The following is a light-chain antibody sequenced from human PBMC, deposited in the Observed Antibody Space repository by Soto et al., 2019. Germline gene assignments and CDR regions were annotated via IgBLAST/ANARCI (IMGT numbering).Light chain of an antibody. CDR1: SSDVGGYNY. V-gene: IGLV2-8*01. CDR2: EVS. J-gene: IGLJ1*01. Sequence: QSVLTQPPSASGSPGQSVAISCTGTSSDVGGYNYVSWYQQHPGTAPKLMIYEVSKRPSGVPDRFSGSKSGNTASLTVSGLKAEDEADYYCSLYSSNGSLIFGPGTKVTVL. CDR3: SLYSSNGSLI.